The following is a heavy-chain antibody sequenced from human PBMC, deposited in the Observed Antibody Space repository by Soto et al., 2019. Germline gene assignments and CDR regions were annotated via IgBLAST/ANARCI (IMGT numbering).Heavy chain of an antibody. V-gene: IGHV1-69*12. CDR3: ARGQMPSTIVVARFDF. CDR1: GGTFSSYA. CDR2: ILPIFGTT. J-gene: IGHJ4*02. Sequence: QVQLVQSGAELKKPGSSVKVSCKASGGTFSSYAVSWVRQAPGQGLEWMGGILPIFGTTNRAQKFQDRVTFTADESTSSAYMELSGLTSDDTAMYYCARGQMPSTIVVARFDFWGQGTLITVSS. D-gene: IGHD2-2*01.